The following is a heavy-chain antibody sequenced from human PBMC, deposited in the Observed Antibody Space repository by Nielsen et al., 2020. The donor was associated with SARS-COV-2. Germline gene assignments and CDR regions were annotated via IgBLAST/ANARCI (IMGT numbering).Heavy chain of an antibody. CDR3: ARDTVGNNYNRSGSIDS. Sequence: RGSLRLSCAISGFTFDSYAMHWVRQAPGKGLEWVALISYDGTNKYYADSVKGRFTISRDNSKDTLYVQMNSLRTEDTALYYCARDTVGNNYNRSGSIDSWGQGTLVTVSS. V-gene: IGHV3-30*04. J-gene: IGHJ4*02. CDR2: ISYDGTNK. CDR1: GFTFDSYA. D-gene: IGHD3-22*01.